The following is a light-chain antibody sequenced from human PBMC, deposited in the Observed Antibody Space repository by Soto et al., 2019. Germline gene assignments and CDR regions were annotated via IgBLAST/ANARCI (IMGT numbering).Light chain of an antibody. CDR2: VAS. CDR1: QGISNY. CDR3: QKYNSAPWT. V-gene: IGKV1-27*01. J-gene: IGKJ1*01. Sequence: DIQMTQSPSSLSASVGDRVTITCRASQGISNYLAWYQQQPGKVPKLLIYVASTLQSGVPSRFSGSGSGTDFTLTISSLQPADVATYYGQKYNSAPWTFGQGTKVEIK.